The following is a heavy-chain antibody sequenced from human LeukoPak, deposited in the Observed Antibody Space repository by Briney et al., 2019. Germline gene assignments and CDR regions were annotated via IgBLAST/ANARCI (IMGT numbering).Heavy chain of an antibody. V-gene: IGHV4-61*02. J-gene: IGHJ4*02. CDR1: GVSISSGSYY. CDR2: IYTSGST. CDR3: AGNYYGSGSYYSEDRY. Sequence: SETLSLTCTASGVSISSGSYYWSWLRQPAGKGLEWIGRIYTSGSTNDNPSLKSLITLSVDTTKNPFSLMLSSATAAAAVAYYCAGNYYGSGSYYSEDRYWGQGILVSVSS. D-gene: IGHD3-10*01.